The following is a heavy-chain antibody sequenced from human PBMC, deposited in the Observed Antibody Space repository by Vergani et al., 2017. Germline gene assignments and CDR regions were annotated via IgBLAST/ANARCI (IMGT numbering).Heavy chain of an antibody. V-gene: IGHV4-34*01. Sequence: QVQLQQWGAGLLKPSETLSLTCAVYGGSFSGYYWSWIRQPPGKGLEWIGEINHSGSTNYNPSLKSRVTISVDTSKNQFSLKLSSVTAADTAVYYCARGGRAKHLARAGVGWPYYVDYWGQGTLVTVSS. CDR2: INHSGST. J-gene: IGHJ4*02. D-gene: IGHD3-3*01. CDR1: GGSFSGYY. CDR3: ARGGRAKHLARAGVGWPYYVDY.